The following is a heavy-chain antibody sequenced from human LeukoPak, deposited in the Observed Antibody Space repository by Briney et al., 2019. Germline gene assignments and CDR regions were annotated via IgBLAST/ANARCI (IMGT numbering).Heavy chain of an antibody. CDR3: AIFEYFVVVPAAMGNDY. CDR2: FDPEDGET. J-gene: IGHJ4*02. V-gene: IGHV1-24*01. D-gene: IGHD2-2*01. Sequence: GASVKVSCKVSGYTLTELSMHWVRQAPGKGLEWMGGFDPEDGETIYAQKFQGRVTMTEDTSTDTAYMELSSLRSEDTAVYYCAIFEYFVVVPAAMGNDYWGQGTLVTVSS. CDR1: GYTLTELS.